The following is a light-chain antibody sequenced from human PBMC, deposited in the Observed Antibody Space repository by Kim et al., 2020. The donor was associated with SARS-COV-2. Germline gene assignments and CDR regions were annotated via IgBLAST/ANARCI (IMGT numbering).Light chain of an antibody. J-gene: IGLJ2*01. CDR3: EAWDSSTVT. CDR1: KLGERS. Sequence: SYELTQPPSVSVSPGQTTSITCHGDKLGERSVCWYQKKPGQSPVLVIYQNRKRPSGIPERFSGSNSGNAATLTISGTQAVDEADYYCEAWDSSTVTFGGGTQLTVL. CDR2: QNR. V-gene: IGLV3-1*01.